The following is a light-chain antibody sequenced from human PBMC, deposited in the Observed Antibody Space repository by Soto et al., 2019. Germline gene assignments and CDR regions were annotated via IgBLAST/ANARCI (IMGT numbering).Light chain of an antibody. CDR3: QQYGSSRWT. CDR2: GAS. Sequence: EIVLTQSPGTLSLSPGEGATLSCRASQSVSSSYLAWYQQNRGQAPRLLIYGASTRATGTPDRLSGSGSGTDFTLTITRLEPEDFAVYYCQQYGSSRWTFGQGTKVDIK. CDR1: QSVSSSY. J-gene: IGKJ1*01. V-gene: IGKV3-20*01.